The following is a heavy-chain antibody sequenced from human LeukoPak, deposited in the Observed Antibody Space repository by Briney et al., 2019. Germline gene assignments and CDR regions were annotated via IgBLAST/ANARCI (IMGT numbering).Heavy chain of an antibody. CDR1: GGSISSSSYY. D-gene: IGHD3-9*01. CDR3: ARQSLTGYYIMGFDY. CDR2: ISYSGST. J-gene: IGHJ4*02. Sequence: SETLSLTCTVSGGSISSSSYYWGWIRQPPGKGLEWIGSISYSGSTYYNPSLKSRVTISVDTSKNQFSLKLSSATATDTAVYYCARQSLTGYYIMGFDYWGQGTLVTVSS. V-gene: IGHV4-39*01.